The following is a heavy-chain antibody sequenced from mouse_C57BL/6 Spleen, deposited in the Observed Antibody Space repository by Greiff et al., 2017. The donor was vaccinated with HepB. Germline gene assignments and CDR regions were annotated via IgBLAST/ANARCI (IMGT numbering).Heavy chain of an antibody. D-gene: IGHD3-2*02. CDR3: ARETGYVAMDY. V-gene: IGHV5-4*01. Sequence: EVMLVESGGGLVKPGGSLKLSCAASGFTFSSYAMSWVRQTPEKRLEWVATISDGGSYTYYPDNVKGRFTISRDNAKNNLYLQMSHLKSEDTAMYYCARETGYVAMDYWGQGTSVTVSS. CDR2: ISDGGSYT. CDR1: GFTFSSYA. J-gene: IGHJ4*01.